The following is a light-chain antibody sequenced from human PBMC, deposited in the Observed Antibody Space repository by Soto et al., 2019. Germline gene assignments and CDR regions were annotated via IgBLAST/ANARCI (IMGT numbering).Light chain of an antibody. CDR2: AVS. J-gene: IGLJ1*01. CDR1: DNDIGTYNL. Sequence: QSVLTQPASVSGSPGQSITISCTGTDNDIGTYNLVSWYQQCPGTAPKVIIFAVSSRPSGVSSRFSGSKSGNTASLTISALQAEDEADYYCCSYGGSRPYVFGTGTKLTVL. V-gene: IGLV2-23*02. CDR3: CSYGGSRPYV.